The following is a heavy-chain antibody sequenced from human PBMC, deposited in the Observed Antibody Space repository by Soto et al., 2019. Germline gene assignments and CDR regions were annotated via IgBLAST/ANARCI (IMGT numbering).Heavy chain of an antibody. J-gene: IGHJ4*02. CDR2: ISGSAEST. D-gene: IGHD3-3*01. CDR3: AKDDKYYDFWGASNCDS. CDR1: GFSFNSYA. V-gene: IGHV3-23*01. Sequence: EVQLLESGGGLVQPGGSLRLSCVASGFSFNSYAMSWVRQAPGKGLEWVSGISGSAESTYYADSVKGRFTISRDSSKNPVYLQMNSLRAEDTAAYYCAKDDKYYDFWGASNCDSRGQGTLVTVSS.